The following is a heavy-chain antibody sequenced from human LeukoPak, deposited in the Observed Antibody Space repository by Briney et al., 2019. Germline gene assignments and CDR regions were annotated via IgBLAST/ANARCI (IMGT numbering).Heavy chain of an antibody. J-gene: IGHJ4*02. V-gene: IGHV2-26*01. CDR2: IFSNDEK. CDR3: ARFYNWNDDGPFDY. Sequence: ESGPVLVKPTETLTLTCTVSGFSLSNARMGVSWIRQPPGKALEWLAHIFSNDEKSYSTSLKSRLIISKDTSKSQVVLTMTNMDPVDTATYYCARFYNWNDDGPFDYWGQGTLVTVSS. CDR1: GFSLSNARMG. D-gene: IGHD1-20*01.